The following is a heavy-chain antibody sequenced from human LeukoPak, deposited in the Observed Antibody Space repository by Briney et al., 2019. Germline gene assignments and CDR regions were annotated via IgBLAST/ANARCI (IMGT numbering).Heavy chain of an antibody. J-gene: IGHJ5*02. Sequence: SETLSLTCAVYGGSFSGYYWSWIRQPPGKGLEWIGEINHSGSTSYNPSLKSRVTISVDTSKNQFSLKLSSVTAADTAVYYCARGGIVVVPAAIARSGWFDPWGQGTLVTVSS. CDR1: GGSFSGYY. CDR3: ARGGIVVVPAAIARSGWFDP. D-gene: IGHD2-2*01. V-gene: IGHV4-34*01. CDR2: INHSGST.